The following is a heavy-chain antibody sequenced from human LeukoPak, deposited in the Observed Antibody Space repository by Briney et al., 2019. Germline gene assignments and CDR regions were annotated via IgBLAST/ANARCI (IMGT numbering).Heavy chain of an antibody. CDR2: ISSSGSTI. J-gene: IGHJ4*02. Sequence: GGSLRLSCAASGFTFSDYYMSWIRQAPGQGLDRVSYISSSGSTIYYADSVKGRFTISRDNAKNSLYLQMNSLRAEDTAVYYCARDLGGYYYDSSGPLDYWGQGTLVTVSS. V-gene: IGHV3-11*01. D-gene: IGHD3-22*01. CDR3: ARDLGGYYYDSSGPLDY. CDR1: GFTFSDYY.